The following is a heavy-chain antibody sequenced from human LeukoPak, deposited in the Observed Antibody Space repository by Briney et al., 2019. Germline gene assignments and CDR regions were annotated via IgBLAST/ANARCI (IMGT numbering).Heavy chain of an antibody. J-gene: IGHJ4*02. Sequence: HTGGSLRLSCAASGFTFSNYAMRWVRQAPGKGLEWVSSISVTGGTTYYADSVKGRFTISRDNSKNTLYLQMNSLRAEDTAVYYCAKGYCSSNICSLDYWGRGSLVTVSS. CDR2: ISVTGGTT. CDR3: AKGYCSSNICSLDY. CDR1: GFTFSNYA. D-gene: IGHD2-2*01. V-gene: IGHV3-23*01.